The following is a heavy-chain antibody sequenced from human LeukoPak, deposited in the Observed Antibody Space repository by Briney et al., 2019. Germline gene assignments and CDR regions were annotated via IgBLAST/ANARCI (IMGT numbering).Heavy chain of an antibody. CDR1: GGSISSSYW. D-gene: IGHD3-22*01. CDR2: IYHSGST. J-gene: IGHJ6*03. CDR3: AKDGFERGDDTDYMDV. Sequence: TPSETLSLTCGVSGGSISSSYWWSWVRQPPGKGLEWIGEIYHSGSTNYNPSLKSRVTISVDKSKNQFSLNLSSVTAADTAVYYCAKDGFERGDDTDYMDVWGKGTTVTISS. V-gene: IGHV4-4*02.